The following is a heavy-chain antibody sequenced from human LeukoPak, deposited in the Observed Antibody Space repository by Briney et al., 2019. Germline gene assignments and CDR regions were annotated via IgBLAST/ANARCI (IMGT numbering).Heavy chain of an antibody. D-gene: IGHD3-10*01. CDR2: ISGRDGRT. Sequence: GGSLRLSCAASGFTFSTYAMSWVRQAPGKGLEWVSNISGRDGRTYYADSVKGRFTISRDNSKNTLYLQINSLRAEDTALYYCARGGSGIYTTSYYYMDVWGKGTTVTISS. V-gene: IGHV3-23*01. J-gene: IGHJ6*03. CDR3: ARGGSGIYTTSYYYMDV. CDR1: GFTFSTYA.